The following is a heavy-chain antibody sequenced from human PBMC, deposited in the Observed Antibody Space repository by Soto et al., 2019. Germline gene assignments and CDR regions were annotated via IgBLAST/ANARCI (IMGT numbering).Heavy chain of an antibody. CDR2: IIPIFGTA. D-gene: IGHD3-22*01. Sequence: QVQLVQSGAEVKKPGSSVKVSCKASGGTFSSYAISWVRQAPGQGLEWMGGIIPIFGTANYAQKFQGRVTITVDESMSTAYMELSRLRSEDTAVYYCAGGGYYDSSGYYEVYFDYWGQGSLVAVSS. V-gene: IGHV1-69*01. CDR3: AGGGYYDSSGYYEVYFDY. J-gene: IGHJ4*02. CDR1: GGTFSSYA.